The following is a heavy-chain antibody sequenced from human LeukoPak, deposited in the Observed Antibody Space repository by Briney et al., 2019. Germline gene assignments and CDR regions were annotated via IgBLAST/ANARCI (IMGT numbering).Heavy chain of an antibody. CDR1: GGSISSSSYY. J-gene: IGHJ6*02. V-gene: IGHV4-39*01. CDR2: IYYSGST. CDR3: ARGNMTHHLYYYYYGMDV. D-gene: IGHD1-1*01. Sequence: SETLSLTCTVSGGSISSSSYYWGWIRQPPGKGLEWIGSIYYSGSTYYNPSLKSRVTISVDTSKNQFSLKLSSVTAADTAVYYCARGNMTHHLYYYYYGMDVWGQGTTVTVSS.